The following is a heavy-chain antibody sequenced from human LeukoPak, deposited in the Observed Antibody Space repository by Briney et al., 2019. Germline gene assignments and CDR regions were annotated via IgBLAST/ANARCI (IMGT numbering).Heavy chain of an antibody. D-gene: IGHD6-6*01. J-gene: IGHJ3*02. CDR1: GFTFTMFG. Sequence: GGSLRLSCAASGFTFTMFGMNWVRQAPGKGLEWVSAISGSGGSTYYADSVKGRFTISRDNSKNTLYLQMNSLRAEDTAVYYCAKGPRSYSSSPTYAFDIWGQGTMVTVSS. V-gene: IGHV3-23*01. CDR2: ISGSGGST. CDR3: AKGPRSYSSSPTYAFDI.